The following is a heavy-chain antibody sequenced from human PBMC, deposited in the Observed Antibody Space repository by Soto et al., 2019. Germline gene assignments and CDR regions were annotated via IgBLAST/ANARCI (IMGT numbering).Heavy chain of an antibody. D-gene: IGHD2-2*01. V-gene: IGHV4-59*01. CDR2: IYYSGST. Sequence: SETLSLTCTVSGGSISSYYWSWIRQPPGKGLEWIGYIYYSGSTNYNPSLKSRVTISVDTSKNQFSLKLSSVTAADTAVYYCAREWGVPAALIDYWGQGTLVTVSS. CDR1: GGSISSYY. J-gene: IGHJ4*02. CDR3: AREWGVPAALIDY.